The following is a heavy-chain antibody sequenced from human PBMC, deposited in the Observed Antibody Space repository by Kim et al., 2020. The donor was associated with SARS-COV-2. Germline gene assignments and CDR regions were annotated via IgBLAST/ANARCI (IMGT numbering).Heavy chain of an antibody. CDR2: IYYTGST. CDR1: GGSISSFY. CDR3: ARLGTTGSTGGYWFDP. J-gene: IGHJ5*02. V-gene: IGHV4-59*13. Sequence: SETLSLTCTVSGGSISSFYWSWIRQPPGKGLEWIGYIYYTGSTNYRPSLKSRVTISVDTAKNQFSLKLSSVTAADTAVYYCARLGTTGSTGGYWFDPWGQGTLVTVSS. D-gene: IGHD1-1*01.